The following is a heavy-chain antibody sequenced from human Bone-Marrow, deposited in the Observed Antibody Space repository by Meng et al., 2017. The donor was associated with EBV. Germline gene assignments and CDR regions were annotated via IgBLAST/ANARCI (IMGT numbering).Heavy chain of an antibody. J-gene: IGHJ4*02. D-gene: IGHD5-12*01. V-gene: IGHV3-23*01. CDR2: ISGSGGTT. CDR1: GVTFSSYA. CDR3: AKVRYSDYDSIDY. Sequence: VRLLVLGGGLVQPVGSRSLACAVSGVTFSSYAMTWVRQAPGKGLDWVSTISGSGGTTWYADSVQGRFTISRDNSKNTLYVQMNRLRAEDTALYYCAKVRYSDYDSIDYWGQGTLVTVSS.